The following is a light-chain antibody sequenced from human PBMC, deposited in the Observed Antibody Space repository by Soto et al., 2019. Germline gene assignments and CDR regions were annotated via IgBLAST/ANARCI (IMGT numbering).Light chain of an antibody. Sequence: DIRISQSPSSLSASVGNTVTISCRASQSISTYLNWYQKKPGKAPNLLIYDASRLQSGVPSRFSGSGGGTDFTLSISSVQPEDFATYFCQQSYMDPITFGQGTRLEI. CDR1: QSISTY. CDR3: QQSYMDPIT. CDR2: DAS. V-gene: IGKV1-39*01. J-gene: IGKJ5*01.